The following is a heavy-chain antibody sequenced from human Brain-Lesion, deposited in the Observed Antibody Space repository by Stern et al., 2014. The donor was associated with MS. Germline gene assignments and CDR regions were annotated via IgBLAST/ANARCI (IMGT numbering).Heavy chain of an antibody. CDR3: ARFPASRPHVFDS. Sequence: VQLVESGPGLVKPSGTLSLTCAVSGGSISSSNWWSWVRQSPGKGLEWIGESDHSGSTIYNPSLKRRVTVSADKAKNRISLNLRSVTAADTAVYFCARFPASRPHVFDSWGQGTLVTVSS. D-gene: IGHD6-13*01. J-gene: IGHJ4*02. CDR1: GGSISSSNW. CDR2: SDHSGST. V-gene: IGHV4-4*02.